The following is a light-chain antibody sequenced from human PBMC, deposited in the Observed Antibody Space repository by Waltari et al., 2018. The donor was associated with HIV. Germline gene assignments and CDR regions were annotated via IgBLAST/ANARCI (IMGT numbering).Light chain of an antibody. CDR2: LAS. CDR3: QQYFRIPPT. J-gene: IGKJ4*01. Sequence: DIVMTQSPDSLPVSLGERATINCTSSRSILYSSDNRTDLAWYQQKARQPPKLLISLASTRDSGVPDRFSGSGSGTDFTLTITRLQAEDVAVYHCQQYFRIPPTFGGGTKVEIK. V-gene: IGKV4-1*01. CDR1: RSILYSSDNRTD.